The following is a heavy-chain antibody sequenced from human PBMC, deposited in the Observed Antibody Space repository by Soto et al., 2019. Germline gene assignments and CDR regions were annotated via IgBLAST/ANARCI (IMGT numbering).Heavy chain of an antibody. CDR3: ARPAQTGTTYYYMDV. V-gene: IGHV3-11*01. D-gene: IGHD1-7*01. CDR2: ISSSGSTI. CDR1: GFTFSDYY. Sequence: PGGSLRLSCAASGFTFSDYYMSWIRQAPGKGLEWVSYISSSGSTIYYADSVKGRFTISRDNAKNSLYLQMNSLRAEDTAVYYCARPAQTGTTYYYMDVWGKGTTVTVSS. J-gene: IGHJ6*03.